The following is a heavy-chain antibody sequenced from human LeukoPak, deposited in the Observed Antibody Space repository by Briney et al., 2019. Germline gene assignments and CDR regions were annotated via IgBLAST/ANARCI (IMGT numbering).Heavy chain of an antibody. CDR3: AGGATKDAFDI. J-gene: IGHJ3*02. CDR2: IYYSGST. V-gene: IGHV4-59*01. Sequence: PSETLSLTCTVSGGSISSYYWSWIRQPPGKGLEWIGYIYYSGSTNYNPSLQSRVTISVDTSKNQFSLKLSSVTAADTAVYYCAGGATKDAFDIWGQGTMVTVSS. CDR1: GGSISSYY.